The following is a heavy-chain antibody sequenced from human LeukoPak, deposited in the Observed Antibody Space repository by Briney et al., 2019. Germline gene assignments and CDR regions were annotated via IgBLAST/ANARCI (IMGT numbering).Heavy chain of an antibody. CDR1: GGSISSYY. CDR2: IYYSGST. CDR3: ARSLGGATIDY. D-gene: IGHD1-26*01. Sequence: SETLSLTCTVSGGSISSYYWSWIRQPAGRGLEWIGYIYYSGSTNYNPSLKSRVTISVDTSKNQFSLKLSSVTAAGTAVYYCARSLGGATIDYWGQGTLVTVSS. V-gene: IGHV4-59*01. J-gene: IGHJ4*02.